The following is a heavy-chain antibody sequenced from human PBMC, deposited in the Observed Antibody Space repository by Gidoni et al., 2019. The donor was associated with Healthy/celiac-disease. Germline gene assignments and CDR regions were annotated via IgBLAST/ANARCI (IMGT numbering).Heavy chain of an antibody. Sequence: EVQLVESGGGLVQPGRSLRLYCAASGFTFDDYAMHWVRQAPGKGLEWVSGISWNSGSIGYADSVKGRFTISRDNAKNSLYLQMNSLRAEDTALYYCAKDRKGGSGYDYYYYYGMDVWGQGTTVTVSS. J-gene: IGHJ6*02. CDR2: ISWNSGSI. D-gene: IGHD5-12*01. CDR3: AKDRKGGSGYDYYYYYGMDV. V-gene: IGHV3-9*01. CDR1: GFTFDDYA.